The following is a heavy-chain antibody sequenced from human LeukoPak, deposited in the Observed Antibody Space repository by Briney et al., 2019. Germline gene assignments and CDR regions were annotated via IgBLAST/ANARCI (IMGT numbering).Heavy chain of an antibody. CDR1: GYTFTGYY. J-gene: IGHJ4*02. V-gene: IGHV1-69*13. CDR3: ARDGGYFDY. CDR2: IIPIFGTT. Sequence: SVKVSCKASGYTFTGYYMHWVRQAPGQGLEWMGGIIPIFGTTNYAQKFQGRVTITADESTSTAYMELSSLRSEDTAVYYCARDGGYFDYWGQGTLVTVSS. D-gene: IGHD3-22*01.